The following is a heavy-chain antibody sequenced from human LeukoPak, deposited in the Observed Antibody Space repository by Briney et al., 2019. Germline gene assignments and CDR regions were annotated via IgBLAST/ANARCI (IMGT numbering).Heavy chain of an antibody. V-gene: IGHV1-2*02. CDR1: GYTFTGYY. CDR3: ARDRGYSLSPFDP. CDR2: INPNSGGT. Sequence: ASVKVSCKASGYTFTGYYMHWVRQAPGQGLEWMGWINPNSGGTNYAQKLQGRVTMTTDTSTSTAYMELRSLRSDDTAVYYCARDRGYSLSPFDPWGQGTLVTVSS. J-gene: IGHJ5*02. D-gene: IGHD5-18*01.